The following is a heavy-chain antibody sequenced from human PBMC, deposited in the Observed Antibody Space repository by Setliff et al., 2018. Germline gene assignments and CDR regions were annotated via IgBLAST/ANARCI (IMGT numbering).Heavy chain of an antibody. D-gene: IGHD3-3*01. J-gene: IGHJ4*02. V-gene: IGHV3-23*03. CDR2: IFGGDSST. CDR3: AKAASPLFGILGVEYHFDS. Sequence: GGSLRLSCTASGFTFSGYAVSWVRQAPGKGLEWVSTIFGGDSSTYYADSVRGRFTISRDNSRSTLYLQMNSLRAEDTAIYYCAKAASPLFGILGVEYHFDSWGQGKLVTVSS. CDR1: GFTFSGYA.